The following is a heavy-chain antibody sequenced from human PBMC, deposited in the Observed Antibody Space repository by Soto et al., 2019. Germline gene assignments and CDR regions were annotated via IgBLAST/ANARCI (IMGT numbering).Heavy chain of an antibody. CDR1: GGSFSGYY. Sequence: SETLSLTCAVYGGSFSGYYWSWIRQPPGKGLEWIGEINHSGSTNYNPSLKSRVTISVDTSKNQFSLKLSSVTAADTAVYYCARVEVAYCGGDCYSSFDYWGQGTLVTVSS. CDR2: INHSGST. J-gene: IGHJ4*02. CDR3: ARVEVAYCGGDCYSSFDY. V-gene: IGHV4-34*01. D-gene: IGHD2-21*02.